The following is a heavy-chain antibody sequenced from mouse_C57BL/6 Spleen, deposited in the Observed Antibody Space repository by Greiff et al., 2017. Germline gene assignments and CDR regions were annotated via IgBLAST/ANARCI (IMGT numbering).Heavy chain of an antibody. CDR2: INPNNGGT. Sequence: SGPELVKPGASVKIPCKASGYTFTDYNMDWVKQSHGKSLEWIGDINPNNGGTSYNQKFKGKATLTVDKSSSTAYMELRSLTSEDTAVYYCARTPYDYDDAMDYWGQGTSVTVSS. CDR3: ARTPYDYDDAMDY. J-gene: IGHJ4*01. CDR1: GYTFTDYN. V-gene: IGHV1-18*01. D-gene: IGHD2-4*01.